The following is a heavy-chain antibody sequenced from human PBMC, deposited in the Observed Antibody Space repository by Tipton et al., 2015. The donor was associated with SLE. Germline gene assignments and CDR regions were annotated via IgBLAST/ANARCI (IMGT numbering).Heavy chain of an antibody. V-gene: IGHV3-21*01. CDR3: ARDGGGNYDSSGYYYMDV. CDR2: ITSSSSYI. D-gene: IGHD3-22*01. CDR1: GFTFSSYW. Sequence: SLRLSCAASGFTFSSYWMHWVRQAPGKGLEWVSSITSSSSYISYGDSVKGRFTISRDNAKNSLYLQMNSLRAEDTAMYHCARDGGGNYDSSGYYYMDVWGKGTTVTVS. J-gene: IGHJ6*03.